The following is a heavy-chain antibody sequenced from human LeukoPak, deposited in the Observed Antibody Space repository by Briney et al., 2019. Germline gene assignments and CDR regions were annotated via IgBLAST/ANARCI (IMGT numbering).Heavy chain of an antibody. D-gene: IGHD6-6*01. CDR3: ARTYSSSLFDY. CDR1: GFTFDDYG. Sequence: GSLRLSCAASGFTFDDYGMSWVRQAPGKGLEWVANIKQDGSEKYYVDSVKGRFTISRDNAKNSLYLQMNSLRAEDTAVYYCARTYSSSLFDYWGQGTLVTVSS. J-gene: IGHJ4*02. CDR2: IKQDGSEK. V-gene: IGHV3-7*01.